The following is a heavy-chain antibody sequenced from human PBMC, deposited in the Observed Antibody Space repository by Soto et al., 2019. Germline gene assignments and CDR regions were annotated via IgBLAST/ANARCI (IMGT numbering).Heavy chain of an antibody. J-gene: IGHJ1*01. Sequence: SETLSLTCTVSGGSISSSSYYWGWIRQPPGKGLEWIGSIYYSGSTYYNPSLKSRVTISVDTSKNQFSLKLSSVTAADTAVYYCVRQGMTTVTTMYFQHWGQGTLVTVSS. CDR3: VRQGMTTVTTMYFQH. CDR1: GGSISSSSYY. D-gene: IGHD4-17*01. CDR2: IYYSGST. V-gene: IGHV4-39*01.